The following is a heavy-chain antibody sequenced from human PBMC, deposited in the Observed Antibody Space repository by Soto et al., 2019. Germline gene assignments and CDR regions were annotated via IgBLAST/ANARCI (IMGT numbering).Heavy chain of an antibody. CDR2: IYYSGST. CDR3: ATDILFDY. V-gene: IGHV4-39*02. D-gene: IGHD2-15*01. J-gene: IGHJ4*02. CDR1: GGSISSYY. Sequence: SETLSLTCTVSGGSISSYYWGWIRRPPGKGLEWIGSIYYSGSTYYNPSLKSRVTISVDTSKNQFSLKLSSVTAADTAVYYCATDILFDYWGQGTLVTVSS.